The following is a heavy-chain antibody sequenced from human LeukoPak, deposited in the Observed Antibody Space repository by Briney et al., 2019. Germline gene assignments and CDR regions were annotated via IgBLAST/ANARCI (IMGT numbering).Heavy chain of an antibody. CDR1: GGSISSGDYY. Sequence: SQTLSLTCTVSGGSISSGDYYWSWIRQHPWKGLEWIGYIYYSGSTYYNPSLKSRVTISLYRSRNQFSLNLNSVTAADTAVYYCARGRRLSLFDCWGRGTLVTVSS. V-gene: IGHV4-31*03. CDR2: IYYSGST. CDR3: ARGRRLSLFDC. J-gene: IGHJ4*02.